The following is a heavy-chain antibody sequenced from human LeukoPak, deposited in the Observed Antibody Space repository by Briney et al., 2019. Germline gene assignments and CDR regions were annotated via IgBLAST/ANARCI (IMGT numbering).Heavy chain of an antibody. D-gene: IGHD6-6*01. CDR2: INPNSGGT. Sequence: ASVKVSCKASGYTFTGYYMHWVRQAPGQGLEWMGWINPNSGGTNYAQKFQGRVTMTRDTSISTAYMELSRLRSDDTAVYYCVRESIAARPRFDPWGQGTLVTASS. CDR1: GYTFTGYY. J-gene: IGHJ5*02. V-gene: IGHV1-2*02. CDR3: VRESIAARPRFDP.